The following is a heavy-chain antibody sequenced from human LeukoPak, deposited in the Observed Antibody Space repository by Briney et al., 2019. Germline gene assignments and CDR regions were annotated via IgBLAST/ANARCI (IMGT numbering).Heavy chain of an antibody. CDR3: ARDGPYYYDSSGYSQLAPFDY. V-gene: IGHV1-8*02. Sequence: ASVKVSCKASGYTFTTYDITWVRQATGQGLEWMGWMNPNSGNTAYAQKFQGRVTMTRDTSTSTVYMELSSLRSEDTAVYYCARDGPYYYDSSGYSQLAPFDYWGQGTLVTVSS. D-gene: IGHD3-22*01. CDR1: GYTFTTYD. J-gene: IGHJ4*02. CDR2: MNPNSGNT.